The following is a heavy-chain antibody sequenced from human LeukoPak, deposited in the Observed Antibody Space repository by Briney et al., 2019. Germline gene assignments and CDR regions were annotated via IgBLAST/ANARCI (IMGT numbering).Heavy chain of an antibody. Sequence: GGSLRLSCAASGFTFSSYSMNWVRQAPGKGLEWVSSISSSSSYIYYADSVKGRFTISRDNAKNSLYLQMNSLRAEDTAVYYCAREQYSSSSWLLSHYYCYMDVWGKGTTVTVSS. CDR3: AREQYSSSSWLLSHYYCYMDV. V-gene: IGHV3-21*01. CDR2: ISSSSSYI. CDR1: GFTFSSYS. D-gene: IGHD6-6*01. J-gene: IGHJ6*03.